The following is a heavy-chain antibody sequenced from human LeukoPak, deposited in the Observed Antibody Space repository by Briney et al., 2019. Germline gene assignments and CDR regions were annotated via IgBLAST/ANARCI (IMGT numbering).Heavy chain of an antibody. D-gene: IGHD1-26*01. Sequence: PSETLSLTCTVSGGSISSSSYYWGWIRQPPGKGLEWIGSIYYSGSTYYNPSLKSRVTISVDTSKNQFSLKLSSVTAADTAVYYCARAGSYLEVDAFGIWGQGTMVTVSS. CDR2: IYYSGST. J-gene: IGHJ3*02. CDR3: ARAGSYLEVDAFGI. V-gene: IGHV4-39*07. CDR1: GGSISSSSYY.